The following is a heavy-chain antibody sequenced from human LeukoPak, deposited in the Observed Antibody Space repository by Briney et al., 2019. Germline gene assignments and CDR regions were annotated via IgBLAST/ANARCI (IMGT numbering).Heavy chain of an antibody. D-gene: IGHD2-2*01. J-gene: IGHJ1*01. CDR3: ARDWLPAAYEYFQH. CDR1: GFTFGSYA. V-gene: IGHV3-30*04. CDR2: ISYDGSNK. Sequence: GGSLRLSCAASGFTFGSYAMQWVRQAPGKGLEWVAVISYDGSNKYYADSVKGRFTISRDNSKNTLYLQMNSLRAEDTAVYYCARDWLPAAYEYFQHWGQGTLVTASS.